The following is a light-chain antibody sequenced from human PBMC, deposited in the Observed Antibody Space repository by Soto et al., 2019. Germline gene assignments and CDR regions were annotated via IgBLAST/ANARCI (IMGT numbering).Light chain of an antibody. J-gene: IGKJ1*01. CDR1: QSVSSN. CDR3: QQYNNWPPWT. Sequence: EIVRTQSPATLSVSPWERATLSSRASQSVSSNLAWYQQKPGQAPRLLIYGASTRATGIPAMFSGSGSGTEFTLTISSLQSEDFAVYYCQQYNNWPPWTFGQGTKVEIK. CDR2: GAS. V-gene: IGKV3-15*01.